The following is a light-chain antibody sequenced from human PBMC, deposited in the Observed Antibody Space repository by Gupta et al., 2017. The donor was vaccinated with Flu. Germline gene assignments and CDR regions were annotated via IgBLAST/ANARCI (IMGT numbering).Light chain of an antibody. CDR1: NSCIGAGYD. J-gene: IGLJ1*01. CDR2: DNN. V-gene: IGLV1-40*01. CDR3: QSYDISLSAWV. Sequence: QSVLTQPPSVSGAPGQPVPISSTGSNSCIGAGYDVHWYQQLPGTAPKLLIFDNNYRPSGVPDRFSGSKYGPSASLAITGLQAEDEADYYCQSYDISLSAWVFGTGTKVTVL.